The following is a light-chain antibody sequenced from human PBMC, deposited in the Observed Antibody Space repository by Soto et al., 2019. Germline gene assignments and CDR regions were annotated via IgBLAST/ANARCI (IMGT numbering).Light chain of an antibody. J-gene: IGLJ2*01. V-gene: IGLV2-23*02. CDR3: CSYVGIRNFV. CDR1: SSDIGTYKY. Sequence: QSALTQPASVSGSPGQSITISCTGTSSDIGTYKYVSWFQHHPGKAPKLIIFEVNKRPSGVSNRFSGSKSGNTASLTISGLQADDEAYYYCCSYVGIRNFVFGGGTKVTVL. CDR2: EVN.